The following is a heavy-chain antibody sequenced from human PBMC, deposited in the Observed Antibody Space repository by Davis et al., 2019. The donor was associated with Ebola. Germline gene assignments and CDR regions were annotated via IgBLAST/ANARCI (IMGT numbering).Heavy chain of an antibody. V-gene: IGHV4-61*01. D-gene: IGHD2-2*01. CDR3: ARGDIVVVPAATILGGYYYYYGMDV. CDR1: GGSVSSGSYY. Sequence: GSLRLSCTVSGGSVSSGSYYWSWIRQPPGKGLEWSGYIYYSGSTNYNPSLKSRVTISVDTSKNQISLKLSSVTAADTAVYYCARGDIVVVPAATILGGYYYYYGMDVWGQGTTVTVSS. J-gene: IGHJ6*02. CDR2: IYYSGST.